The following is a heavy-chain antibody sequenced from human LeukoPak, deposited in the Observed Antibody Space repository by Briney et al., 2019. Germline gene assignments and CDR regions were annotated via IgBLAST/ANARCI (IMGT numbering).Heavy chain of an antibody. Sequence: GGSLRLSCVASEFTLSNYWMHWVRQAPGKGLMWVARIKTDGSYTDYADSVKGRFTISRDNPKNTVCLQMNSLTADDTAVYYCARARYDASGYYKLWGQGILVTVSS. V-gene: IGHV3-74*01. CDR3: ARARYDASGYYKL. CDR1: EFTLSNYW. J-gene: IGHJ4*02. D-gene: IGHD3-22*01. CDR2: IKTDGSYT.